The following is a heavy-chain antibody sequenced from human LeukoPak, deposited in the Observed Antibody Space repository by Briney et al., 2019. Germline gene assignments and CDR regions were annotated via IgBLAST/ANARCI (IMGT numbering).Heavy chain of an antibody. V-gene: IGHV1-46*01. CDR2: MNPSDGST. CDR3: ARDHGNPDWYFDL. CDR1: GYTFTTYY. Sequence: ASVKVSCKASGYTFTTYYMHWVRQAPGQGLEWMGTMNPSDGSTSYAQKFQGRVTMTRDTSTSTVYMELSSLRSEDTAVYYCARDHGNPDWYFDLWGRGTLVTVSS. J-gene: IGHJ2*01.